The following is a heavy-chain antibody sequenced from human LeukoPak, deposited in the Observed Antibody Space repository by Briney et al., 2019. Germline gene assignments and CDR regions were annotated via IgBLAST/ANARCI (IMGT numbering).Heavy chain of an antibody. J-gene: IGHJ6*02. CDR1: GGSISSSSYY. CDR2: IYYSGST. CDR3: ARDIGTCSSTSCYPPKYGMDV. V-gene: IGHV4-39*02. D-gene: IGHD2-2*01. Sequence: SETLSLTCTVSGGSISSSSYYWGWIRQPPGKGLEWIGSIYYSGSTYYNPSLKSRVTISVDTSKNQFSLKLSSVTAADTAVYYCARDIGTCSSTSCYPPKYGMDVWGQGTTVTVSS.